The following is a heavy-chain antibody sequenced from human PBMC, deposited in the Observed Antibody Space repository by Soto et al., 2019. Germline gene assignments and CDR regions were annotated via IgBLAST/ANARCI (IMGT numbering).Heavy chain of an antibody. CDR2: ISGSGCST. V-gene: IGHV3-23*01. CDR3: AKVQHLYYDFWSGHTSGAFDI. D-gene: IGHD3-3*01. J-gene: IGHJ3*02. Sequence: GSLRLYCAASGFTFSSYAMSWVRQAPGKGLEWVSAISGSGCSTYYADSMKGRFTISRDNSKNTLYLQMNSLRAEDTAVYYCAKVQHLYYDFWSGHTSGAFDIWGQGTMVTVSS. CDR1: GFTFSSYA.